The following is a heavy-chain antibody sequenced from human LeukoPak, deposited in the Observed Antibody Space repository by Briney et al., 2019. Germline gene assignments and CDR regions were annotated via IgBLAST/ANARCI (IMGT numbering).Heavy chain of an antibody. CDR2: IIPIFGTA. CDR3: ARSPLGMGFDY. CDR1: GGTFSSYA. V-gene: IGHV1-69*06. D-gene: IGHD7-27*01. Sequence: ASVKVSCKASGGTFSSYAISWVRQAPGQGLEWMGGIIPIFGTANYAQKFQGRVTITADKSTSTAYMELSSLRSEDMAVYYCARSPLGMGFDYWGQGTLVTVSS. J-gene: IGHJ4*02.